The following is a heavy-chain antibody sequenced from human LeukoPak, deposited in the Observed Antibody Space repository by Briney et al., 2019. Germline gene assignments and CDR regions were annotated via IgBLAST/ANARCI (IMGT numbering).Heavy chain of an antibody. Sequence: NPSETLSLTCTVSGYSISSGYYWGWIRQPPGKGLEWIGYIYYSGSTNYNPSLKSRVTISVDTSKNQFSLKLSSVTAADTAVYYCARHKRGIAAAVYYYGMDVWGQGTTVTVSS. CDR2: IYYSGST. CDR3: ARHKRGIAAAVYYYGMDV. J-gene: IGHJ6*02. CDR1: GYSISSGYY. V-gene: IGHV4-38-2*02. D-gene: IGHD6-13*01.